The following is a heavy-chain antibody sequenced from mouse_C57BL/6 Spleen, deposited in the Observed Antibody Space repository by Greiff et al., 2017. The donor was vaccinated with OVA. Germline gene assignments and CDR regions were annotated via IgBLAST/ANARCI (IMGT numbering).Heavy chain of an antibody. V-gene: IGHV1-52*01. Sequence: QVQLQQPGAELVRPGSSVKLSCKASGYTFTSYWMHWVKQRPIQGLEWIGNIDPSDSETHYNQKFKDKATLTVDKSSSTAYMQLSSLTSEDSAGYYGARGIYDGSPLDYWGQGTTLTVSS. CDR3: ARGIYDGSPLDY. J-gene: IGHJ2*01. D-gene: IGHD2-3*01. CDR2: IDPSDSET. CDR1: GYTFTSYW.